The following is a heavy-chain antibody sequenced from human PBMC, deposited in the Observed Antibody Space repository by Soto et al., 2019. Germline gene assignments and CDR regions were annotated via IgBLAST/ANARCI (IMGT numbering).Heavy chain of an antibody. CDR2: MNPNSGNT. Sequence: GASVKVSCKASGYTFTSYDINWVRQATGQGLGWMGWMNPNSGNTGYAQKFQGRVTMTRNTSISTAYMELSSLRSEDTAVYYCARGPGYSGYDSYYYYGMDVWGQGTTVTVSS. V-gene: IGHV1-8*01. CDR1: GYTFTSYD. J-gene: IGHJ6*02. CDR3: ARGPGYSGYDSYYYYGMDV. D-gene: IGHD5-12*01.